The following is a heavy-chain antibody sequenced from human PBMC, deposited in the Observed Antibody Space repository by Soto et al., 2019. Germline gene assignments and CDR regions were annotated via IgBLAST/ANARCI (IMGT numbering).Heavy chain of an antibody. CDR1: GFTFSSHT. Sequence: EVQLVESGGGLVQPGGSLRLSCAASGFTFSSHTMHWVRQAPGRGWEYVSTVSSNGGSTYYADSVRGRFTISRDNSKNTLYLQMGSLRAEDMAVYYCARGLGSSWYYAFDIWGQGTMVTVSS. D-gene: IGHD6-13*01. V-gene: IGHV3-64*07. CDR3: ARGLGSSWYYAFDI. J-gene: IGHJ3*02. CDR2: VSSNGGST.